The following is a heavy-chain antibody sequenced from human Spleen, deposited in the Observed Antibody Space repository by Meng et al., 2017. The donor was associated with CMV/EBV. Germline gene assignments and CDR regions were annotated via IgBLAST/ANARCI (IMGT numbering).Heavy chain of an antibody. D-gene: IGHD3-22*01. J-gene: IGHJ2*01. V-gene: IGHV3-48*03. CDR3: AREIVYYDSSGYYERYFDL. CDR2: ISSSGSTI. CDR1: GFTFSSYE. Sequence: GESLKISCAASGFTFSSYEMNWVRQAPGKGLEWVSYISSSGSTIYYADSVKGRFTISRDNAKNSLYLQMNSLRAEDTAVYYCAREIVYYDSSGYYERYFDLWGRGTLVTVSS.